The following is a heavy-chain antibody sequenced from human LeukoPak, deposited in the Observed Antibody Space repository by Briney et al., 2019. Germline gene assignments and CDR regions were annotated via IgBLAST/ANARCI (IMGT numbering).Heavy chain of an antibody. V-gene: IGHV3-23*01. D-gene: IGHD6-19*01. Sequence: PGGSLRLSCAASGFTFSIHAMDWVRQAPGKGLEWVSGITGTGGSTYYADSVKGRFTVSRDTSKNTLYLQMNSLRAEDTAIYYCAKDHGTAVAGFYYWGQGTLVTVSS. CDR2: ITGTGGST. CDR3: AKDHGTAVAGFYY. CDR1: GFTFSIHA. J-gene: IGHJ4*02.